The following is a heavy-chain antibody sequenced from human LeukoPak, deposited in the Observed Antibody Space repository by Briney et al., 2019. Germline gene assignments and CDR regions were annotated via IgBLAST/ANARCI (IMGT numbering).Heavy chain of an antibody. D-gene: IGHD1-26*01. J-gene: IGHJ5*02. CDR1: GGSISSGDYY. CDR3: ARGGSYRLSDWFDP. Sequence: KPSETLSLTCTVSGGSISSGDYYWSWIRQPPGKGLEWIGYIYYSGSTYYNPSLKSRVTISVDTSKNQFSLKLSSVTAADTAVYYCARGGSYRLSDWFDPWGQGTLVTVSS. CDR2: IYYSGST. V-gene: IGHV4-30-4*01.